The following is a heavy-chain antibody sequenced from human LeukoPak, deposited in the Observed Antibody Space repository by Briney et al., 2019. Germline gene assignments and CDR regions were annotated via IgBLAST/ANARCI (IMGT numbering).Heavy chain of an antibody. CDR1: GFTFSSYA. CDR3: AKRLNWGGFDY. J-gene: IGHJ4*02. V-gene: IGHV3-23*01. CDR2: ISGSGGST. Sequence: GGSLRLSCAASGFTFSSYAISWVRQAPGKGLGWVSAISGSGGSTYYADSVKGRFTISRDNSRNALYLQMNSLRAEDTAVYYCAKRLNWGGFDYWGQGTLVTVSS. D-gene: IGHD3-10*01.